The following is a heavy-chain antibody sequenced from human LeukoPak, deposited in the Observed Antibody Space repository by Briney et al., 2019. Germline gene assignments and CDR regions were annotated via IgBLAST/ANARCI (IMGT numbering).Heavy chain of an antibody. CDR3: TTLSYVGGY. D-gene: IGHD3-10*02. CDR1: GFTFTNAW. V-gene: IGHV3-15*01. J-gene: IGHJ4*02. CDR2: SKSQTDGGTT. Sequence: GGSLRLSCSASGFTFTNAWMSWVRQAPGKVLEWIGRSKSQTDGGTTDYAAPVKGRFTISRDDSKNTVYLQMNSLRTDDTAVYYCTTLSYVGGYWGQGTLVTVSS.